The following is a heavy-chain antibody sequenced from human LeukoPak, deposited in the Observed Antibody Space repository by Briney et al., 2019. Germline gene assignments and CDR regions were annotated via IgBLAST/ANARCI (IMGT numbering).Heavy chain of an antibody. CDR3: ARDPTIAAAGTGYFDY. CDR1: GFTFSSYG. Sequence: GRSLRLSCAASGFTFSSYGMHWVRQAPGKGLEWVAVISYDGSNKYYADSVKGRFTISRDNSKNTLYLQMNSLRAEDTAVYYCARDPTIAAAGTGYFDYWGQGTLVTVSS. D-gene: IGHD6-13*01. CDR2: ISYDGSNK. V-gene: IGHV3-30*03. J-gene: IGHJ4*02.